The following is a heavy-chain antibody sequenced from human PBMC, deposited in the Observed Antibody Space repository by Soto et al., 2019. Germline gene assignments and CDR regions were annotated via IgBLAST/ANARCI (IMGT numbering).Heavy chain of an antibody. J-gene: IGHJ4*02. CDR1: GGSISSGSYY. CDR2: IYYRGNT. CDR3: ARHKDTSSRYLLPDN. V-gene: IGHV4-39*01. Sequence: NPSETLSLTCTVSGGSISSGSYYWGWIRQSPGKGLEWIGSIYYRGNTYYNPSLKSRVTISVDTSKHQFSLKMSSVTATDTAVYYCARHKDTSSRYLLPDNWGQGTLVTVSS. D-gene: IGHD6-13*01.